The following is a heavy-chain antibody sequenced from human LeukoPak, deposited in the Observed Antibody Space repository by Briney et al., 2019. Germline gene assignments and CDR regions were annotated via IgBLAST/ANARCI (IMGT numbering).Heavy chain of an antibody. Sequence: GGSLRLSCAASGFTFNNYWMSWVRQAPGKRLEWVANIKQDGSEKYYVDSVKGRFTISRDNSKNTLYLQMNSLRAEDTAVYYCAKDRRAARLPLFDYWGQGTLVTVSS. CDR2: IKQDGSEK. CDR3: AKDRRAARLPLFDY. D-gene: IGHD6-6*01. CDR1: GFTFNNYW. V-gene: IGHV3-7*03. J-gene: IGHJ4*02.